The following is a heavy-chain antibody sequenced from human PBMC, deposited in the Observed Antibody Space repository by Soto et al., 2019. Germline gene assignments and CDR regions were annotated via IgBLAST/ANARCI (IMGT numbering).Heavy chain of an antibody. J-gene: IGHJ3*02. D-gene: IGHD6-19*01. CDR3: ARETFSGYSSGWYLDLAFDI. CDR1: GGYSRGYY. Sequence: SETLSVTCSVAGGYSRGYYWSWIRKPPGKGLEWIGYIYYSGSTNYNPSLKSRVTISVDTSRNQFSLKLSSVTAADMAVYYCARETFSGYSSGWYLDLAFDIWGQGTMVTVSS. V-gene: IGHV4-59*01. CDR2: IYYSGST.